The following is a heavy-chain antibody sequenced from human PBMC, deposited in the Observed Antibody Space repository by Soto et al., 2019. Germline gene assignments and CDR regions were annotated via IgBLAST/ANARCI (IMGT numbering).Heavy chain of an antibody. CDR1: GGSFSGYY. V-gene: IGHV4-34*01. Sequence: QVQLQQWGAGLLKPSETLSLTCAVYGGSFSGYYWSWIRQPPGKGLEWIGEINHSGSTNYNPSLKSRVTISVDTSKNQFSLKLSSVTAADTAVYYCARRKYQLLPYYYYYYMDVWGKGTTVTVSS. J-gene: IGHJ6*03. CDR3: ARRKYQLLPYYYYYYMDV. D-gene: IGHD2-2*01. CDR2: INHSGST.